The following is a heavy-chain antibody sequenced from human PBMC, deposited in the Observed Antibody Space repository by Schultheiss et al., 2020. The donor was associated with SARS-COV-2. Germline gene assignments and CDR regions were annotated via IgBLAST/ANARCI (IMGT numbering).Heavy chain of an antibody. J-gene: IGHJ4*02. CDR2: IYPGDFDI. CDR1: GYSFISYW. Sequence: GGSLRLSCKASGYSFISYWIGWVRQQPGKGLEWMAIIYPGDFDIRYNPSFQGQVTISVDKSITTAYLRWSSLKASDTAMYYCARHAQKYSGYDYVELWGQGTLVTVSS. V-gene: IGHV5-51*01. CDR3: ARHAQKYSGYDYVEL. D-gene: IGHD5-12*01.